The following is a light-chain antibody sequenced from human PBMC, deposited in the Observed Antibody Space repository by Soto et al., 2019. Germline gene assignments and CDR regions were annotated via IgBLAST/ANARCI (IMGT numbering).Light chain of an antibody. Sequence: QSALTQPASVSGSPGQSITISCSGTNSVVGGYNYVSWYQQHPGKAPKLMIYDVSYRPSGISNRFSGSKSDNTASLTISGLQAEDEADYYCSSYTTSSIYVFGTGTKVTVL. J-gene: IGLJ1*01. V-gene: IGLV2-14*01. CDR1: NSVVGGYNY. CDR2: DVS. CDR3: SSYTTSSIYV.